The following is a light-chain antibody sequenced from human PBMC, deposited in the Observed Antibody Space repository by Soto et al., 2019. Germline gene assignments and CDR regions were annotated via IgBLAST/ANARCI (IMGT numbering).Light chain of an antibody. V-gene: IGLV2-14*03. J-gene: IGLJ1*01. Sequence: QSVLTQPASVSGSPGQSITFSCTGTSSDVGSYDYVSWHQQHPGKAPKLIIYDVNNRPSGVPSRFSGSKSGNTASLIISGLQTEDEADYYCCAYSTSGTHVFGNGTKVTVL. CDR1: SSDVGSYDY. CDR3: CAYSTSGTHV. CDR2: DVN.